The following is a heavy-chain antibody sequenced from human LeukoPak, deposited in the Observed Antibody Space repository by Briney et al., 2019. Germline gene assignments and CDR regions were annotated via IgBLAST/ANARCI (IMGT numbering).Heavy chain of an antibody. J-gene: IGHJ3*02. Sequence: SETLSLTCTVSGGSISSGGYYWSWIRQHPGKGLECIWYIYCSGSTYYNPSVKSRVTISEDTSKNQFSLKLSSVTAADTAVYYCVTYYYDQGAFDIWGQGTMVTVSS. CDR1: GGSISSGGYY. D-gene: IGHD3-22*01. CDR3: VTYYYDQGAFDI. CDR2: IYCSGST. V-gene: IGHV4-31*03.